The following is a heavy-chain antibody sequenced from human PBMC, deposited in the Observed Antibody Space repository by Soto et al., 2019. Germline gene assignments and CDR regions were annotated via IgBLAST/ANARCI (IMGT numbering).Heavy chain of an antibody. CDR1: GYTFTSYA. V-gene: IGHV1-3*01. CDR3: TGGPPNWGFDS. J-gene: IGHJ5*01. Sequence: ASVKVCCKASGYTFTSYAMHWVRQAPGQRLEWMGWINAGNGNTKYSQKFQGRVTITRDTSMSTAYMELSSLTSEDTAVYYCTGGPPNWGFDSWGQGTPVTISS. CDR2: INAGNGNT. D-gene: IGHD7-27*01.